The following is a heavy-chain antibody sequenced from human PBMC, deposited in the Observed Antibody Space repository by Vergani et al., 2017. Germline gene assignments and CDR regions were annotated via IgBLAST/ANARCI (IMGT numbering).Heavy chain of an antibody. V-gene: IGHV3-30*18. J-gene: IGHJ4*02. CDR2: ISYDGSNK. Sequence: QVQLVESGGGLVKPGGSLRLSCAASGFTFSSYGMHWVRQAPGKGLEWVAVISYDGSNKYYADSVKGRFTISRDNSKNTLYLQMNSLRAEDTAVYYCAKGDGEQLGLDYWGQGTLVTVSS. D-gene: IGHD6-6*01. CDR1: GFTFSSYG. CDR3: AKGDGEQLGLDY.